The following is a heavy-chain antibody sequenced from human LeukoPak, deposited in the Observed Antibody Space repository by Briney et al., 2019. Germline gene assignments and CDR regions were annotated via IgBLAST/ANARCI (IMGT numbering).Heavy chain of an antibody. CDR1: GFTFGDYA. CDR2: VRSKAYGGTT. CDR3: TRDRRPVAYSGTTYDY. D-gene: IGHD1-26*01. V-gene: IGHV3-49*03. Sequence: PGGSPRLSCTASGFTFGDYAMSWFRQAPGKGLEWVGFVRSKAYGGTTGYAASVKGRFTISRDDSKSIAYLQMNSLKTEDTAVYYCTRDRRPVAYSGTTYDYWGQGTLVTVSS. J-gene: IGHJ4*02.